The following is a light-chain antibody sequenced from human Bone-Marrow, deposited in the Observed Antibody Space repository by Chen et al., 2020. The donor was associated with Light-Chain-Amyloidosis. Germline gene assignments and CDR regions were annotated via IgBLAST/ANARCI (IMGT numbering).Light chain of an antibody. Sequence: QSALTQPASVSESPGQSNTISCTGTSSDVGSYNLVSWYQQHPGKAPTLMIYEVSKRTSGVSTRFSGSKSGTTVSLRISGLQAEDEADYYCCSYAGGSTWVFGGGPKLNVL. CDR3: CSYAGGSTWV. V-gene: IGLV2-23*02. CDR1: SSDVGSYNL. CDR2: EVS. J-gene: IGLJ3*02.